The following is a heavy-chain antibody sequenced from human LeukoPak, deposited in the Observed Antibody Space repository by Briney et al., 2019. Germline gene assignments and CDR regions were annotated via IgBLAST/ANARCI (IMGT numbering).Heavy chain of an antibody. V-gene: IGHV4-34*01. CDR3: ARQRRGYSSYYYYYMDV. D-gene: IGHD5-18*01. CDR1: GGSFSGYY. CDR2: INHSGST. Sequence: KPSETLSLTCAVYGGSFSGYYWSWIRQPPGKGLEWIGEINHSGSTNYNPSLKSRVTISVDTSKNQFSLKLSSVTAADTAVYYCARQRRGYSSYYYYYMDVWGKGTTVTISS. J-gene: IGHJ6*03.